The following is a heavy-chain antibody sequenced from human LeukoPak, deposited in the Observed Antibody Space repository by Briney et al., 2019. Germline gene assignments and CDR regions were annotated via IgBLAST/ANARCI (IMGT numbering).Heavy chain of an antibody. CDR3: ARELGVGVIGDAFDM. J-gene: IGHJ3*02. CDR1: GFSFSSYW. V-gene: IGHV3-74*01. Sequence: GGSLRLSCAASGFSFSSYWMHWVRQAPGKELVWVSHINTDGTRTSYADSVKGRFTISKDNAKNTLSLQMDSLGTEDTAVYYSARELGVGVIGDAFDMWGQGTMVTVSS. CDR2: INTDGTRT. D-gene: IGHD3-22*01.